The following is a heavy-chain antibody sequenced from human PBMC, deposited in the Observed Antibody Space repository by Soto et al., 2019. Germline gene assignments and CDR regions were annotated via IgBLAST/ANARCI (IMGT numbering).Heavy chain of an antibody. CDR3: ARDTYYYDSSDHFSADAFDI. D-gene: IGHD3-22*01. CDR1: GCTSSNFW. V-gene: IGHV3-74*01. J-gene: IGHJ3*02. CDR2: ISNDGSST. Sequence: GGSLRLSWAASGCTSSNFWIRWVRQAPGKGLVWVSRISNDGSSTNYADSVKGRFTISRDNAKNTVYLQMNSLRAEDTAVYYCARDTYYYDSSDHFSADAFDIWGQGTMVTVSS.